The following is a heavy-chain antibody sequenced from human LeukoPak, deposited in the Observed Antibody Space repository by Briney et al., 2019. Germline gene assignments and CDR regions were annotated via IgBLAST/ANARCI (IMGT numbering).Heavy chain of an antibody. J-gene: IGHJ6*03. D-gene: IGHD2-15*01. CDR3: ARASPGFSRIPYYYYYYYMDV. V-gene: IGHV4-59*01. Sequence: SETLSLTCTVSGGSISSYYRSCIRQPPGKGREWSGYIYYSGSTNYNPSLKSRVTISVDTSKNQFSLKLSSVTAADTAVYYCARASPGFSRIPYYYYYYYMDVWGKGTTVTVSS. CDR1: GGSISSYY. CDR2: IYYSGST.